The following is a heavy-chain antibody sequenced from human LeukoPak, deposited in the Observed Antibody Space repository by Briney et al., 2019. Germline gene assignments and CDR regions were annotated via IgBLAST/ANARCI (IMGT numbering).Heavy chain of an antibody. Sequence: GGSLRLSCEASGFTFSDFYMSWIRQAPGKGLEWVANIKQDGSEKYYVDSVRGRVTISRDNAENSLFLQMNRLRVEDTAVYYCTRDFGRSSYYFDFWGQGTLVTVSS. CDR1: GFTFSDFY. CDR2: IKQDGSEK. D-gene: IGHD3-3*01. J-gene: IGHJ4*02. CDR3: TRDFGRSSYYFDF. V-gene: IGHV3-7*01.